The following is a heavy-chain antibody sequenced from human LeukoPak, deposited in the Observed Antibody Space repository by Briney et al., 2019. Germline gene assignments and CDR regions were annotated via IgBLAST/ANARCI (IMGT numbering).Heavy chain of an antibody. CDR1: GGSISSYY. D-gene: IGHD6-19*01. Sequence: PSETLSLTCTVYGGSISSYYWSWIRQPAGKGLEWIGRIYTSGSTNYNPSLKSRVTRSVDTSKNQFSLKLSSVTAADTAVYYCARGLPYSSGWYHRDNWFDPWGQGTLVTVSS. J-gene: IGHJ5*02. CDR3: ARGLPYSSGWYHRDNWFDP. V-gene: IGHV4-4*07. CDR2: IYTSGST.